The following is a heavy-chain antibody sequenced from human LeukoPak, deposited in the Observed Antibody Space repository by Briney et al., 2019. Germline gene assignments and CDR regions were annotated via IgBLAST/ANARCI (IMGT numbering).Heavy chain of an antibody. CDR3: ARHYDNDGYYSAHFDY. CDR1: GGSISSYY. CDR2: IYYRST. V-gene: IGHV4-59*08. Sequence: SETLSLTCTVSGGSISSYYWSWIRQPPGKGLEWIGYIYYRSTNYNPSLKSRVTISIDTSKNQLSPKLSSVTAADTAVYYCARHYDNDGYYSAHFDYWGQGTLVTVSS. D-gene: IGHD3-22*01. J-gene: IGHJ4*02.